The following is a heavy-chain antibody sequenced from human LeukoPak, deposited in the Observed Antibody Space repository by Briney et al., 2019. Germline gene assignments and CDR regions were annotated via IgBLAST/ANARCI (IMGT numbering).Heavy chain of an antibody. J-gene: IGHJ5*02. V-gene: IGHV3-30*18. D-gene: IGHD6-19*01. CDR1: GFTISSHG. CDR2: IAYHGNTE. Sequence: RSLRLSCAVSGFTISSHGMHWVRQAPGKGPEWVAMIAYHGNTEYYGDSVKGRFTISRDNSKNTLYLQMDSLRAEDTAVYHCAKDWGSGGWYNYFDPWGQGTLVTVSS. CDR3: AKDWGSGGWYNYFDP.